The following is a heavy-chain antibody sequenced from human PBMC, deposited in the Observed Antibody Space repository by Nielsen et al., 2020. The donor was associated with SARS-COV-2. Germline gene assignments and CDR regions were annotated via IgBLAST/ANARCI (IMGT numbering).Heavy chain of an antibody. J-gene: IGHJ3*01. CDR1: GLIVSSNY. Sequence: GGSLRLSCAASGLIVSSNYMYWVRQAPGKGLEWVSVIQSGGTTFYADSVKGRFTISRDNSKNTVYLDMNNLRVEDTAVYYCARHTVYSSTWFAFDLWGQGTMVTVSS. D-gene: IGHD6-13*01. CDR3: ARHTVYSSTWFAFDL. V-gene: IGHV3-53*05. CDR2: IQSGGTT.